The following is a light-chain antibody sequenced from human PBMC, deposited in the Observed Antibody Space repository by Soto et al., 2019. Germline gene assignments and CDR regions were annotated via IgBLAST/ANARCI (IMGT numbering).Light chain of an antibody. V-gene: IGLV2-14*03. CDR1: SSDVGGYNF. Sequence: QSALTQPASVFGSPGQSIIISCTGTSSDVGGYNFVSWYQQLPGKAPKLMIYEVTSRPSGVSNRFSGSKSGNTASLTISGLQPEDEADYYCSSYTTSSTVVFGTGTKLTVL. CDR3: SSYTTSSTVV. CDR2: EVT. J-gene: IGLJ1*01.